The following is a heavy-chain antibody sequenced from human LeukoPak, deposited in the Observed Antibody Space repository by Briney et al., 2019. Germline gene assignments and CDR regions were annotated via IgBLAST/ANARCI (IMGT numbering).Heavy chain of an antibody. CDR1: GGSISSYY. D-gene: IGHD3-22*01. V-gene: IGHV4-59*12. Sequence: PSETLSLTCTVSGGSISSYYWSWIRQPPGKGLEWIGYIYYSGSTNYNPSLKSRVTISVDTSKNQFSLKLSSVTAADTAVYYCAREESSGKIYDAFDIWGQGTMVTVSS. J-gene: IGHJ3*02. CDR3: AREESSGKIYDAFDI. CDR2: IYYSGST.